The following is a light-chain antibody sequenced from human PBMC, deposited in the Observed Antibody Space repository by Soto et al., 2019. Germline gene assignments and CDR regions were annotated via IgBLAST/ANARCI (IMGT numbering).Light chain of an antibody. CDR3: QQYGSSPPST. J-gene: IGKJ1*01. V-gene: IGKV3-20*01. CDR1: QSVSSSY. Sequence: EIVLTQSPGTLSLSPGERATLSCRASQSVSSSYLAWHQQKPGQAPRLLIYGASSRATGIPDRFSGSGSGTDFTITISRLEPQDFAVYYCQQYGSSPPSTFGQGTKVAIK. CDR2: GAS.